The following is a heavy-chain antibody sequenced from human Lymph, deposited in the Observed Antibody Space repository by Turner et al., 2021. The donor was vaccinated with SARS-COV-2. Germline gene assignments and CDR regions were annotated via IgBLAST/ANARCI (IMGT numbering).Heavy chain of an antibody. CDR3: ATLKSNWKVLTGRYYFDF. CDR1: GHTLTELS. D-gene: IGHD1-1*01. V-gene: IGHV1-24*01. J-gene: IGHJ4*02. Sequence: QVQLVQSGAEGKKPGPSVKVSCKVSGHTLTELSIHWVRQAPGKGLEWVGGFDPEDGETIYAQKFQGRVTMTEDTSTDTAYMELSSLRSEDTAVYYCATLKSNWKVLTGRYYFDFWGQGTLVTVSS. CDR2: FDPEDGET.